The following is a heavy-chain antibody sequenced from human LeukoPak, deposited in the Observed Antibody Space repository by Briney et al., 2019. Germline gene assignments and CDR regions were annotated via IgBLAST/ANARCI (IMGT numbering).Heavy chain of an antibody. V-gene: IGHV3-21*01. D-gene: IGHD3-10*01. CDR3: ARDSSMVRGVVDAFDV. Sequence: PGGSLRLSCAASGFIFSSYSMNWGRQAPGKGLEWVSSITSSSSDIYYADSVKGRFTISRDNAKNSLYLQMNSLRAEDTAVYYCARDSSMVRGVVDAFDVWGQGTMVTVSS. J-gene: IGHJ3*01. CDR1: GFIFSSYS. CDR2: ITSSSSDI.